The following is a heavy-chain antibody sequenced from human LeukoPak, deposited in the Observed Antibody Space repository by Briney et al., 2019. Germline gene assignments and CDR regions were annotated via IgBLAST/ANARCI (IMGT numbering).Heavy chain of an antibody. CDR2: IYYSGST. J-gene: IGHJ5*02. Sequence: PSETLSLTCTVSGGSISSYYWSWIRQPPGKGLEWIGYIYYSGSTNYNPSLKSRVTISVDTSKNQFSLKLSSVTAADTAVYYCARGIFGVVIPHNWFDPWGQGTWSPSPQ. V-gene: IGHV4-59*01. CDR1: GGSISSYY. D-gene: IGHD3-3*01. CDR3: ARGIFGVVIPHNWFDP.